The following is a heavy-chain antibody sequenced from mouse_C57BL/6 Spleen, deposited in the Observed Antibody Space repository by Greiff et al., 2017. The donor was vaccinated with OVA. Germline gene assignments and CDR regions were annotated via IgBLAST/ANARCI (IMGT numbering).Heavy chain of an antibody. Sequence: QVQLKQSGAELVKPGASVKISCKASGYAFSSYWMNWVKQRPGKGLEWIGQIYPGDGDTNYNGKFKGKATLTADKSSSTAYMQLSSLTSEDSAVYFCARNGKTAQAYFDYWGQGTTLTVSS. V-gene: IGHV1-80*01. CDR2: IYPGDGDT. J-gene: IGHJ2*01. CDR1: GYAFSSYW. D-gene: IGHD3-2*02. CDR3: ARNGKTAQAYFDY.